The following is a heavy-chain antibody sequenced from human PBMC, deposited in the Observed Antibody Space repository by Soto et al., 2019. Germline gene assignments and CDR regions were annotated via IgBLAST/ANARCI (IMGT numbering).Heavy chain of an antibody. CDR2: ISGSGGST. CDR3: AKVSYYYDSSGYYYSGFDY. CDR1: GFTFSSYA. V-gene: IGHV3-23*01. J-gene: IGHJ4*02. D-gene: IGHD3-22*01. Sequence: EVQLLESGGGLVQPGGSLRLSCAASGFTFSSYAMSWVRQAPGKGLEWVSAISGSGGSTYYADSVKGRFTISRDNSKNTLYLQMNSLRAEDTAVYYCAKVSYYYDSSGYYYSGFDYWGQGTLVTVSS.